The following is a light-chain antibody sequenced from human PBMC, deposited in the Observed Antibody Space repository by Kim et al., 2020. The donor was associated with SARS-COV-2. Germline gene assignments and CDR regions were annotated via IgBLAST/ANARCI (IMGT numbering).Light chain of an antibody. CDR3: NYSHNSGDHVV. V-gene: IGLV3-19*01. CDR1: SIITYY. J-gene: IGLJ2*01. CDR2: GNK. Sequence: ASGQTARSTRHGESIITYYDSCYHQQTGQDPLLVIYGNKNSHAGITPRLSGGSSGNNASSSVIGATAVDEADYYCNYSHNSGDHVVFGGGTKLTVL.